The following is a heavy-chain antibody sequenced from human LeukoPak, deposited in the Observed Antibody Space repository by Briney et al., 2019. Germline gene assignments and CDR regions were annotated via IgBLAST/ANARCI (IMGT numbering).Heavy chain of an antibody. CDR2: IIPIFGTA. V-gene: IGHV1-69*13. Sequence: SVKVSCKASGGTFSSYAISWVRQAPGQGLEWMGGIIPIFGTANYAQMFQGRVTITAGESTSTAYMELSSLRSEDTAVYYCARVGTEKKDYFDYWGQGTLVTVSS. CDR3: ARVGTEKKDYFDY. J-gene: IGHJ4*02. CDR1: GGTFSSYA. D-gene: IGHD1-1*01.